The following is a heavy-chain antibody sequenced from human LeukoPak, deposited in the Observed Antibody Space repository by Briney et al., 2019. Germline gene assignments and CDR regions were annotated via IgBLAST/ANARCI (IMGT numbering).Heavy chain of an antibody. CDR3: ARDRAATVTTFDY. V-gene: IGHV3-33*01. Sequence: SGGSLRLSCAASGFTFSSYGMHWVRQAPGKGLEWVAVIWYDGSNKYYADSVKGRFTISRDNSKNTLYLQMNSLRAEDTAVYYCARDRAATVTTFDYWGQGTLVTVSS. CDR2: IWYDGSNK. CDR1: GFTFSSYG. D-gene: IGHD4-17*01. J-gene: IGHJ4*02.